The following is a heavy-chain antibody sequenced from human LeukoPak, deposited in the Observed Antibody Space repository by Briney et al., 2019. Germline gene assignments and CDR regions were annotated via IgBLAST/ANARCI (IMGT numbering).Heavy chain of an antibody. Sequence: SETLSLTCAVSGGSISSSNWWSWVRQPPGKGLEWIGEIYHSGSTNYNPSLKSRVTISVDKSKNQFSLKLSSVTAADTAVYYCARDQNYGSGSYFDYWGQGTLVTVSS. CDR2: IYHSGST. D-gene: IGHD3-10*01. J-gene: IGHJ4*02. CDR3: ARDQNYGSGSYFDY. V-gene: IGHV4-4*02. CDR1: GGSISSSNW.